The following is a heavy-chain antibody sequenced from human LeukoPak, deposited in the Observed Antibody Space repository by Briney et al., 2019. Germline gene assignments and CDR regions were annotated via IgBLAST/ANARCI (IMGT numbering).Heavy chain of an antibody. D-gene: IGHD2-2*01. Sequence: ASVKVSCKPSGYTLSGYYMHWVRQAPGQGLEWLGWINPNSGVTNYPQKFQGRVTMARDTSISTDYMELSRLTSDDTAVYYCARGYCSRTNCYILDFWGQGTLVTVSS. CDR2: INPNSGVT. CDR3: ARGYCSRTNCYILDF. J-gene: IGHJ4*02. V-gene: IGHV1-2*02. CDR1: GYTLSGYY.